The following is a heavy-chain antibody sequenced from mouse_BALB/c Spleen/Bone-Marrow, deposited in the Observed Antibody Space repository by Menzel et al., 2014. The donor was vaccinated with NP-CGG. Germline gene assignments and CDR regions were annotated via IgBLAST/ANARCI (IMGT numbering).Heavy chain of an antibody. CDR3: ARWLLPYGLDY. Sequence: EVHLVESGAELVKPGASVKLSCTASGFNIKDTYMHWVKQRPEQGLEWIGRIDPANGNTKYDPKLQGKATITADTSSNTAYLQLSSLTSEDTAVYYCARWLLPYGLDYWGQGTSVTVSS. J-gene: IGHJ4*01. CDR1: GFNIKDTY. D-gene: IGHD2-3*01. CDR2: IDPANGNT. V-gene: IGHV14-3*02.